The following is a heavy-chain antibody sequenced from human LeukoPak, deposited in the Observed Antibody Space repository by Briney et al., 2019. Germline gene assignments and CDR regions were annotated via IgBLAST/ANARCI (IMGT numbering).Heavy chain of an antibody. CDR3: ARWMSWYDYYYYGMDV. V-gene: IGHV7-4-1*02. CDR2: INTNTGNP. D-gene: IGHD6-13*01. J-gene: IGHJ6*02. CDR1: GYTFTSYG. Sequence: ASVKVSCKASGYTFTSYGISWVRQAPGQGLEWMGWINTNTGNPTYAQGFTGRFVFSLDTSVSTAYLQISSLKAEDTAVYYCARWMSWYDYYYYGMDVWGQGTTVTVSS.